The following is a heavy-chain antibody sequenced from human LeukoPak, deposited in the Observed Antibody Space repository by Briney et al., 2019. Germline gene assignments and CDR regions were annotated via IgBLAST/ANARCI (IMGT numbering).Heavy chain of an antibody. V-gene: IGHV3-21*01. Sequence: GGSLRLSCVASGFTVSIYTMSWVRQAPGKGLEWVSSITSSSSSMYYADSVKGRLTISRDNAKNSLYLQMNSLRAEDTSVYYCARDLAWGGYWGQGTLVTVSS. CDR1: GFTVSIYT. D-gene: IGHD7-27*01. CDR3: ARDLAWGGY. J-gene: IGHJ4*02. CDR2: ITSSSSSM.